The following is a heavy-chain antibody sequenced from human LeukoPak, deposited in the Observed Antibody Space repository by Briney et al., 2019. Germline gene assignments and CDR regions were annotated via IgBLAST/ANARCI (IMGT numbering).Heavy chain of an antibody. CDR2: IYYSGST. CDR3: ARDAGISSGWPYYYYYGMDV. CDR1: GGSISSGDYS. D-gene: IGHD6-19*01. V-gene: IGHV4-30-4*01. Sequence: RTSETLSLTCTVSGGSISSGDYSWSWIRQPPGKGLEWIGYIYYSGSTYYNPSLKSRVTISVDTSKNQFSLKLSSVTAADTAVYYCARDAGISSGWPYYYYYGMDVWGQGTTVTVSS. J-gene: IGHJ6*02.